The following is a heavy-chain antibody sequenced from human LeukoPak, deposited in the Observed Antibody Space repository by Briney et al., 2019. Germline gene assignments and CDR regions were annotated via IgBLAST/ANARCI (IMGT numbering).Heavy chain of an antibody. CDR1: GLTFSTYA. Sequence: PGRSLRLSCSASGLTFSTYAMHWLRQAPGKGLEWVAVTSHDGSKKNYADSVKGRFTISRDNSKNTLFLQMNSLRAEDTALYYCAKGHYSSSWYEIMDWFDPWGQGTLVTVSS. J-gene: IGHJ5*02. CDR3: AKGHYSSSWYEIMDWFDP. D-gene: IGHD6-13*01. V-gene: IGHV3-30*01. CDR2: TSHDGSKK.